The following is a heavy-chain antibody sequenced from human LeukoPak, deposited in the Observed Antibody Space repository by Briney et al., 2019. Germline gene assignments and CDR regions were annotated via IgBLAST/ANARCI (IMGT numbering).Heavy chain of an antibody. V-gene: IGHV1-69*04. Sequence: ASVKVSCKASGGTFSSYAISWVRQAPGQGLEWMGRIIPILGIANYAQKFQGRVTITADKSTSTAYMELSSLRSEDTAVYYCARVEDYYGSGSYPFDYWGQGTLVTVSS. CDR1: GGTFSSYA. CDR3: ARVEDYYGSGSYPFDY. CDR2: IIPILGIA. J-gene: IGHJ4*02. D-gene: IGHD3-10*01.